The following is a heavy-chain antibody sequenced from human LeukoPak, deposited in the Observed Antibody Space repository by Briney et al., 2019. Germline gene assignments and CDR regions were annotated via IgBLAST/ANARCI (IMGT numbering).Heavy chain of an antibody. D-gene: IGHD4-17*01. Sequence: PGGSLRLSCAASGFTFDDYAMHWVRQAPGKGLEWVSGISWNSGSIGYADSVKGRFTISRDNAKNSLYLQMNSLRAEDTALYYCAKFSYGSVDAFDIWGQGTMVTVSS. V-gene: IGHV3-9*01. CDR3: AKFSYGSVDAFDI. CDR1: GFTFDDYA. CDR2: ISWNSGSI. J-gene: IGHJ3*02.